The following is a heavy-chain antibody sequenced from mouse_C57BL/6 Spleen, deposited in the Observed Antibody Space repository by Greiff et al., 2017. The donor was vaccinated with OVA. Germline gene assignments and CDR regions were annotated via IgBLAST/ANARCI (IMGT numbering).Heavy chain of an antibody. J-gene: IGHJ1*03. V-gene: IGHV1-15*01. D-gene: IGHD4-1*01. CDR1: GYTFTDYE. CDR3: TRLGRNWYFDV. Sequence: VQLQESGAELVRPGASVTLSCKASGYTFTDYEMHWVKQTPVHGLEWIGAIDPETGGTAYNQKFKGKAILTADKSSSTAYMELRSLTSEDSAVYYCTRLGRNWYFDVWGTGTTVTVSS. CDR2: IDPETGGT.